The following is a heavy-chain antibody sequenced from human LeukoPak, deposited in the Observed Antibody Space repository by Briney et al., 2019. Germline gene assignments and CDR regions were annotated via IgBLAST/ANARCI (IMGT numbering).Heavy chain of an antibody. V-gene: IGHV3-11*04. CDR1: GFTFSDYF. CDR3: ATPLVPTVGLYGVGY. CDR2: INSAGDNI. J-gene: IGHJ4*02. Sequence: PGGSLRLSCVASGFTFSDYFMSWIRQAPGKGLEWLSFINSAGDNIYYADSVKGRFTISRDNSKDTLYLQMNSLRAEDTAVYYCATPLVPTVGLYGVGYWGQGTLVTVSS. D-gene: IGHD4-23*01.